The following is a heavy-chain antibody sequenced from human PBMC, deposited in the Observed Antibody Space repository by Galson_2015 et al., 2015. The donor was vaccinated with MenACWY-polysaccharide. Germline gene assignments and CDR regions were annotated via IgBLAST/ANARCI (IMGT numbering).Heavy chain of an antibody. D-gene: IGHD6-13*01. CDR2: VTVSGDNT. Sequence: ALRLSCAASGFTFTNYAMGWVRQTPGEGLEWDSAVTVSGDNTYYADSVKGRFAISRDNSKNTLSLQMNSLRTEDTAVYYCAKGLRGPAAGTDYFDYWGQGTLVTVSS. J-gene: IGHJ4*02. V-gene: IGHV3-23*01. CDR3: AKGLRGPAAGTDYFDY. CDR1: GFTFTNYA.